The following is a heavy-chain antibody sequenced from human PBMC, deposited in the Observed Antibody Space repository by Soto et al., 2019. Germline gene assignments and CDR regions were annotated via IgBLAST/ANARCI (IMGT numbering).Heavy chain of an antibody. D-gene: IGHD2-15*01. J-gene: IGHJ3*02. CDR2: ISAYKGNT. V-gene: IGHV1-18*04. Sequence: GASGKVSCKASGYTFTSYGISCVQQAPGQGLGWMGWISAYKGNTNYAQKLQDRVTMATDTSTSTACMELRSLRSDVTAVYYSARSGHAFDIWGQGTMVTVSS. CDR1: GYTFTSYG. CDR3: ARSGHAFDI.